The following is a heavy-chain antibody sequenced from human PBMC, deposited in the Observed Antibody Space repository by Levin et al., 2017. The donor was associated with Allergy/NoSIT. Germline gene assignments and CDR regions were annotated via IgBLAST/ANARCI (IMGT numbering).Heavy chain of an antibody. V-gene: IGHV4-4*02. CDR1: GGSISSSNW. D-gene: IGHD1-7*01. J-gene: IGHJ3*02. CDR2: IYHSGST. CDR3: ARVELGLIIDAFDS. Sequence: SQTLSLTCAVSGGSISSSNWWSWVRQPPGKGLEWIGEIYHSGSTNYNPSLKSRVTISVDKSKNQFSLKLSSVTAADTAVYYCARVELGLIIDAFDSWGQGTMVTVSS.